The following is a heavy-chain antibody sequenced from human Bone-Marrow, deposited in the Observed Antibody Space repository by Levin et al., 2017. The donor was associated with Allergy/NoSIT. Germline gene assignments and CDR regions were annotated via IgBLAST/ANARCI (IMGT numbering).Heavy chain of an antibody. CDR1: GGSISGYY. J-gene: IGHJ6*03. CDR3: ARAIPSGGNSYYYYYMDV. Sequence: GSLRLSCTVSGGSISGYYWSWIRQPPEKGLEWIGYIYYSGSTKYNASLKSRVTISVDTSKHQFSLKLTSVTAADTAVYYCARAIPSGGNSYYYYYMDVWGKGTTVTVSS. D-gene: IGHD4-23*01. CDR2: IYYSGST. V-gene: IGHV4-59*01.